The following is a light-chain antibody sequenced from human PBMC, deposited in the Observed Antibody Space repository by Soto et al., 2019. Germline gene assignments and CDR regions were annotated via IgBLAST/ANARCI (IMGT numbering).Light chain of an antibody. V-gene: IGKV3-20*01. CDR3: QQYGSSPLIT. CDR2: GAS. J-gene: IGKJ5*01. CDR1: QSVNNNY. Sequence: IVLTQSPGTLSLSPGERATLSCRASQSVNNNYLAWYQQKPGQAPRLLIYGASSRATGIPDRFSGSGSGTDFTLTISRLEPEDFAVYYCQQYGSSPLITFGQGTRLEIK.